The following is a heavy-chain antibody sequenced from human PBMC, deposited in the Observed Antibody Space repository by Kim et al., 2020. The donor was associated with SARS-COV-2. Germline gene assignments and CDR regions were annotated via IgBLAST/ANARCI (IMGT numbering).Heavy chain of an antibody. Sequence: SETLSLTCTVSGGSISSGGYYWSWIRQHPGKGLEWIGYIYYSGSTYYNPSLKSRVTISVDTSKNQFSLKLSSVTAADTAVYYCAREESGGFDYWGQGTLVTVSS. CDR2: IYYSGST. V-gene: IGHV4-31*03. CDR3: AREESGGFDY. J-gene: IGHJ4*02. CDR1: GGSISSGGYY. D-gene: IGHD3-10*01.